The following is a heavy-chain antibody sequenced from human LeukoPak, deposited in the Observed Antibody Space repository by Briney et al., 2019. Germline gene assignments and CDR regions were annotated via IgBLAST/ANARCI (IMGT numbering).Heavy chain of an antibody. CDR1: GYTFTSYG. CDR3: ARGYYYDSGGYSTEDN. Sequence: SVKVSCKASGYTFTSYGISWVRQAPGQGLEWMGWISANNGNTNYAQKFQGRVTMTTDTSTTTAYMELRSLRSDDTAVYYCARGYYYDSGGYSTEDNWGQGTLVTVSS. V-gene: IGHV1-18*01. J-gene: IGHJ4*02. D-gene: IGHD3-22*01. CDR2: ISANNGNT.